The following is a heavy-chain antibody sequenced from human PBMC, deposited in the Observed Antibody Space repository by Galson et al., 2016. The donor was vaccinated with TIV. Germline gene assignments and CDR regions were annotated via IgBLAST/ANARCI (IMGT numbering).Heavy chain of an antibody. CDR3: AHRRSVASAVLDAFDI. CDR1: GFSLSTSGVA. Sequence: PTQTLPLTCTFSGFSLSTSGVAVGWIRQPPGKALEWLALIYWDDDKRYRPSLKSRLTITKDTPKNQVLLTVTNLDPEDTATYYCAHRRSVASAVLDAFDIWGPGTVVTVSS. V-gene: IGHV2-5*02. D-gene: IGHD2-2*01. CDR2: IYWDDDK. J-gene: IGHJ3*02.